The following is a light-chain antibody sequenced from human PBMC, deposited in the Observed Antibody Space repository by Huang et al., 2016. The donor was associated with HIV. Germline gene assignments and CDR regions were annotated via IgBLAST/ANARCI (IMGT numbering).Light chain of an antibody. Sequence: DIQMTQSPSSQSASVGDRVTITCRASQGMSNSLAWYQQKPGKAPKLLLHDTSRLQSGGPSRCNGSGSGTDYTLTISSRQPEDFATYYCQQYYGTPTFRRGTKVEIK. V-gene: IGKV1-NL1*01. J-gene: IGKJ1*01. CDR3: QQYYGTPT. CDR1: QGMSNS. CDR2: DTS.